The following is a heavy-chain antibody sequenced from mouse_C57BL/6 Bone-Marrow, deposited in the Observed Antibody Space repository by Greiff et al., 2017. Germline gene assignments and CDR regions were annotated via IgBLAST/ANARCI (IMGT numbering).Heavy chain of an antibody. J-gene: IGHJ1*03. CDR1: GYTFTSYW. CDR2: IDPSDSYT. D-gene: IGHD1-1*01. V-gene: IGHV1-59*01. CDR3: ARSNYYGSSYWYFDV. Sequence: QVQLQQPGAELVRPGTSVKLSCKASGYTFTSYWMHWVKQRPGQGLEWIGVIDPSDSYTNYNQKFKGKATLTVDTSSSTAYMQLSILTSEDSAVYYCARSNYYGSSYWYFDVWGTGTTVTVSS.